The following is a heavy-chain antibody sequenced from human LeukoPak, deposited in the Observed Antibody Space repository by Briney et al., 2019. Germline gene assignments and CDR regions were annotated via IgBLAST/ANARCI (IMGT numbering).Heavy chain of an antibody. CDR2: IYTLGST. Sequence: SETLSLTCTVSGGSISSGGFYWSWVRQPAGKGLEWIGRIYTLGSTNYNPSLKSRVTISVDTSKNQFSLKLRSVTAADTALYFCARTYGDYSYNCFDPWGQGILVTVSS. J-gene: IGHJ5*02. V-gene: IGHV4-61*02. CDR1: GGSISSGGFY. D-gene: IGHD4-17*01. CDR3: ARTYGDYSYNCFDP.